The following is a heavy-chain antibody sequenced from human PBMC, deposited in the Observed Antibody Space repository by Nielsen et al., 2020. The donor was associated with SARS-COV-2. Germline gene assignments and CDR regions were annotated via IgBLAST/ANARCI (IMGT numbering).Heavy chain of an antibody. D-gene: IGHD1-1*01. CDR3: AREGTGTTRYFDY. V-gene: IGHV3-9*01. CDR1: GFTFDDYA. J-gene: IGHJ4*02. CDR2: ISWNSGSI. Sequence: GGSLRLSCAASGFTFDDYAMHWVRQAPGKGLEWVSGISWNSGSIGYADSVKGRFTISRDNSKNTLYLQMNSLRAEDTAVYYCAREGTGTTRYFDYWGQGTLVTVSS.